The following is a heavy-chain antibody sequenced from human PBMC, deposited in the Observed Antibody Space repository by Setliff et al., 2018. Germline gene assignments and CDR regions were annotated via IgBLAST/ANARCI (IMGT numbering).Heavy chain of an antibody. CDR2: FDPEDEET. J-gene: IGHJ4*02. CDR1: GYRLIEVS. CDR3: AAIGLDTAMITGVLFDI. V-gene: IGHV1-24*01. D-gene: IGHD5-18*01. Sequence: RASVKVSCKVSGYRLIEVSMHWVRQAPGKGLEWMGGFDPEDEETIYAQKLQGRVTMTEDTSTDTAYMELSSLRSEDTAVYYWAAIGLDTAMITGVLFDIWGQGTLVTVSS.